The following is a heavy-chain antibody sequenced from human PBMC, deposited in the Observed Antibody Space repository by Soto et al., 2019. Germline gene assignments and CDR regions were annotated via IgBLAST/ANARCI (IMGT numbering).Heavy chain of an antibody. CDR2: ISLSGNT. D-gene: IGHD3-22*01. J-gene: IGHJ4*02. CDR3: ASRGSSGPF. V-gene: IGHV4-61*08. CDR1: GASVSSGGFS. Sequence: SETLSLTCAVAGASVSSGGFSWSWIRQPPGKGLEWIGDISLSGNTNYNPSLEGRAAISLDKSRNQFSLILNSVTAADTAVYYCASRGSSGPFWGQGTLVTVSS.